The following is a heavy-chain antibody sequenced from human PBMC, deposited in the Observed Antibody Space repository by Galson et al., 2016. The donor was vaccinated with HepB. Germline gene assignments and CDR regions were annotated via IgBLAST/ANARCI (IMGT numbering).Heavy chain of an antibody. J-gene: IGHJ4*02. CDR1: GFASINYG. Sequence: SLRLSCAASGFASINYGMHWVRQAPGKGLEWVAADSMDGRRKWYAESVKGRFTISRDNFNNMLFLQMSSLRPDDTYVYCFSRRPEYCPPVGCSDDSWGQGTLVSVSS. V-gene: IGHV3-30*03. CDR3: SRRPEYCPPVGCSDDS. D-gene: IGHD2/OR15-2a*01. CDR2: DSMDGRRK.